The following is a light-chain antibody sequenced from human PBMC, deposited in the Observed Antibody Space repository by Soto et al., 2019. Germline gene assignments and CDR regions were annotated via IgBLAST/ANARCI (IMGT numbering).Light chain of an antibody. CDR1: QSISSW. CDR3: QQYNSYSRT. V-gene: IGKV1-5*01. Sequence: DIQMTQSPSTLPASVGDRVTITCRAIQSISSWLAWYQQKPGKAPKLLIYDASSLERGVPSRVSGSGSGTEFTLTISILQPDDFATYYCQQYNSYSRTFGQGTKLESK. CDR2: DAS. J-gene: IGKJ2*01.